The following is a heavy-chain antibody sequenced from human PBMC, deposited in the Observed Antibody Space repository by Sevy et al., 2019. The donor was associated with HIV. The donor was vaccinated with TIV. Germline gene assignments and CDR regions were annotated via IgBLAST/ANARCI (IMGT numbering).Heavy chain of an antibody. J-gene: IGHJ4*02. D-gene: IGHD2-2*01. CDR1: GGSISSSSYY. CDR3: ARRPDEVVPAAERHFDY. V-gene: IGHV4-39*01. CDR2: IYYSGSA. Sequence: SETLSLTCTVSGGSISSSSYYWGWTRQRPGKGLEWIRSIYYSGSAYYNPSLKSRVTISVDTSKNQFSLKLSSVTAADTAVYYCARRPDEVVPAAERHFDYWGQGTLVTVSS.